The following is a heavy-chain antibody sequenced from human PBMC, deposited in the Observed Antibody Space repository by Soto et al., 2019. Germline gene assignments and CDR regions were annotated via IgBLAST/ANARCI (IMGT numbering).Heavy chain of an antibody. Sequence: GGSLRLSCAASGFTFSSYWMSWVRQAPGKGLEWVANIKQDGSEKYYVDSMKGRFTISRDNAKNSLYLQMNSLRAEDTAVYYCARDLQYSSSWYFGYYYYGMDVWGQGTTVTVSS. D-gene: IGHD6-13*01. CDR3: ARDLQYSSSWYFGYYYYGMDV. CDR1: GFTFSSYW. J-gene: IGHJ6*02. V-gene: IGHV3-7*01. CDR2: IKQDGSEK.